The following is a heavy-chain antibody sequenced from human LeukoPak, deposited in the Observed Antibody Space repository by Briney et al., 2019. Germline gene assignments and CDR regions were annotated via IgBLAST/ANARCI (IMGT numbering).Heavy chain of an antibody. D-gene: IGHD6-13*01. Sequence: GASVKVSCKASGYTFTGYYMHWVRQAPGQGLEWMGRINPNSGGTNYAQKFQGRVTMTRDTSISTAYMELSRLRSDDTAVYYCARDLHDVIAAAAGSCGYWGQGTLVTVSS. CDR2: INPNSGGT. CDR3: ARDLHDVIAAAAGSCGY. V-gene: IGHV1-2*06. CDR1: GYTFTGYY. J-gene: IGHJ4*02.